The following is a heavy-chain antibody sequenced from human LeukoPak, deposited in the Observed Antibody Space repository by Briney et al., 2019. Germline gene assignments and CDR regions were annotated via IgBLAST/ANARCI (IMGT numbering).Heavy chain of an antibody. D-gene: IGHD5-24*01. CDR3: ARDLRDGYKYFQH. CDR1: GGTFSSYA. J-gene: IGHJ1*01. Sequence: SVKVSCKASGGTFSSYAISWVRQAPGQGLEWMGGIIPIFGTANYAQEFQVRVTITADESTSTAYMELSSLRSEDTAVYYCARDLRDGYKYFQHWGQGTLVTVSS. V-gene: IGHV1-69*13. CDR2: IIPIFGTA.